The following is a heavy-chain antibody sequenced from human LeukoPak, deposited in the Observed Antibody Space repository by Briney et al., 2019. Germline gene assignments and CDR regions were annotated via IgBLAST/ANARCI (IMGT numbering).Heavy chain of an antibody. CDR1: GGSISSGGYY. CDR3: RAMAVREAGNDY. D-gene: IGHD3-10*01. CDR2: IYYSGST. J-gene: IGHJ4*02. V-gene: IGHV4-31*03. Sequence: SETLSLTCTVSGGSISSGGYYWSWIRQHPGKGLEWIGYIYYSGSTYYNPSLKSRVTISVDTSKNQFSLKLSSVTAADTAVYFCRAMAVREAGNDYWGQGTLVTVSS.